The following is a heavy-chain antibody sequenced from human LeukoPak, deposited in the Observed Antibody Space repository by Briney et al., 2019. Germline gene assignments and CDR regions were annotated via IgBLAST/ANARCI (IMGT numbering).Heavy chain of an antibody. CDR2: INAGNGNT. D-gene: IGHD6-13*01. V-gene: IGHV1-3*01. CDR1: GYTFTSYA. J-gene: IGHJ3*02. Sequence: ASVKVSCKASGYTFTSYAMHWVRQASGQRLEWMGWINAGNGNTKYSQKFQGRVTITRDTSASTAYMGLSSLRSEDTAVYYCARRRAAAGTARDAFDIWGQGTMVTVSS. CDR3: ARRRAAAGTARDAFDI.